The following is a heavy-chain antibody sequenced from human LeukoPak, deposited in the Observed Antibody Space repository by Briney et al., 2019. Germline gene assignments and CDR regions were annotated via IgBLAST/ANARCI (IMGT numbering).Heavy chain of an antibody. CDR3: ARGGAVTTASLDY. D-gene: IGHD4-17*01. J-gene: IGHJ4*02. CDR1: GFTFSDYS. CDR2: IISTGTYI. V-gene: IGHV3-21*01. Sequence: GGSLGLSCAASGFTFSDYSMNWVRQAPGKGLEWVSSIISTGTYIYDEDSVKGRFTISRDNAKNSLYLQMNSLRADDTAVYYCARGGAVTTASLDYWGQGTLVTVSS.